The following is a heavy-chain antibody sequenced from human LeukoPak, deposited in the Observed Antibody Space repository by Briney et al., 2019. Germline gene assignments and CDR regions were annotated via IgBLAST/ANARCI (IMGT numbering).Heavy chain of an antibody. V-gene: IGHV2-5*02. D-gene: IGHD4-17*01. CDR2: IYWDDDK. J-gene: IGHJ4*02. CDR3: AHIITTVTTN. CDR1: GFSLSTSGVG. Sequence: SGPTLVNPTQTLTLTCTFSGFSLSTSGVGVGWIRQPPGKALEWLALIYWDDDKRYSPSLKNRLTITKDTSQNQVVLTMTNMDPVDTATYYCAHIITTVTTNWGQGTLVTVSS.